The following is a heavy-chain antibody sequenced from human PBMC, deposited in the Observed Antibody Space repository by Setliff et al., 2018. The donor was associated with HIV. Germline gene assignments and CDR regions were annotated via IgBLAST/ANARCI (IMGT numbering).Heavy chain of an antibody. CDR2: ISGGGDTT. D-gene: IGHD5-12*01. Sequence: GGSLRLSCAASGFTFSSYAMSWVRHVPGKGLEWVSAISGGGDTTYYADSVKGRFTISRDNSKNTLSLQMNSLRAEDTAVYYCAKDKVTWMFWGQGILVTVSS. V-gene: IGHV3-23*01. J-gene: IGHJ4*02. CDR1: GFTFSSYA. CDR3: AKDKVTWMF.